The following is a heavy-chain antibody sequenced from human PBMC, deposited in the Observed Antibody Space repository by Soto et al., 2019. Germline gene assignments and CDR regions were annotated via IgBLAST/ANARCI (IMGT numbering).Heavy chain of an antibody. J-gene: IGHJ6*02. Sequence: QLQLQESGPGLVKPSETLSLTCTVSGGSISSSSYYWGWIRQPPGKGLEWIGSIYYSGSTYYNPSLKSRVTISVDTSKNQFSLKLSSVTAADTAVYYCARLMTTVTIPVPLYYYGMDVWGQGTTVTVSS. CDR2: IYYSGST. CDR1: GGSISSSSYY. V-gene: IGHV4-39*01. CDR3: ARLMTTVTIPVPLYYYGMDV. D-gene: IGHD4-17*01.